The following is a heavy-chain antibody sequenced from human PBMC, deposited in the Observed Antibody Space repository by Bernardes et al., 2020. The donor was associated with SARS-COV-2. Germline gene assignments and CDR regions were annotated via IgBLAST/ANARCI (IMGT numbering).Heavy chain of an antibody. CDR2: ISYDGTNT. Sequence: GGSLRLSCAASGFSFSDYGIHWVRQTPDKGLEWVALISYDGTNTYYADSVKGRFTISRDNSKTTLYLQMHSLKSEDTAVYYCGRDGNVVVSNWDLDYWGQGILVTVSS. CDR1: GFSFSDYG. V-gene: IGHV3-30*03. D-gene: IGHD6-13*01. J-gene: IGHJ4*02. CDR3: GRDGNVVVSNWDLDY.